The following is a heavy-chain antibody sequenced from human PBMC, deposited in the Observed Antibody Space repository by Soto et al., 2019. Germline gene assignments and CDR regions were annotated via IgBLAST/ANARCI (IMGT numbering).Heavy chain of an antibody. D-gene: IGHD4-4*01. J-gene: IGHJ4*02. Sequence: SETLSLTCTVSGGSISSGGYYWSWIRQHPGKGLEWIGYIYYSGSTYYNPSLKSRVTISVDTSKNQFSLKLSSVTAADTAVYYCAREMTVTTYFDYWGQGTLVTVSS. CDR1: GGSISSGGYY. CDR3: AREMTVTTYFDY. V-gene: IGHV4-31*03. CDR2: IYYSGST.